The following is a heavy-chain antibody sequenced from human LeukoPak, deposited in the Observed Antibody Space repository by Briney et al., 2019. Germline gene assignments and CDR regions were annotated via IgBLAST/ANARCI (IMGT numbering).Heavy chain of an antibody. CDR3: ARGRDMGAYDY. Sequence: ASVKVSCKASGYTFGAYYMYWVRQATGQGLEWMGWMNPNSGNTGYAQKFQGRVTMTRNTSISTAYMELSSLRSEDTAVYYCARGRDMGAYDYWGQGTLVTVSS. D-gene: IGHD1-26*01. J-gene: IGHJ4*02. CDR2: MNPNSGNT. V-gene: IGHV1-8*02. CDR1: GYTFGAYY.